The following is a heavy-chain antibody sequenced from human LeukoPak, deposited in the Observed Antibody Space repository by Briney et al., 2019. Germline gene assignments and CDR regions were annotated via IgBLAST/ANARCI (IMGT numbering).Heavy chain of an antibody. Sequence: GGSLRLSCAASGFTFSSYSMNWVRQAPGKGLEWVSSISSSSSYIYYADSVKGRFTISRGNAKNSLYLQMNSLRAEDTAVYYCARDQYSSSSDYYFDYWGQGTLVTVSS. J-gene: IGHJ4*02. D-gene: IGHD6-13*01. CDR3: ARDQYSSSSDYYFDY. V-gene: IGHV3-21*01. CDR1: GFTFSSYS. CDR2: ISSSSSYI.